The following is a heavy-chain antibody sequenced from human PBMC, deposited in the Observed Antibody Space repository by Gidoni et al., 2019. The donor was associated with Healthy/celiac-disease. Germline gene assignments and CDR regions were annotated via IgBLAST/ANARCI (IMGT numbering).Heavy chain of an antibody. D-gene: IGHD1-26*01. Sequence: QVQLVESVGGVVQPGRSLRLSCAASGCTFSSYGMHWVRQAPGKGLEWVEVISYDGSNKYYADSVKGRFTISRDNSKNTLYLQMNSLRAEDTAVYYCAKEERRVGALDYWGQGTLVTVSS. CDR1: GCTFSSYG. CDR3: AKEERRVGALDY. CDR2: ISYDGSNK. J-gene: IGHJ4*02. V-gene: IGHV3-30*18.